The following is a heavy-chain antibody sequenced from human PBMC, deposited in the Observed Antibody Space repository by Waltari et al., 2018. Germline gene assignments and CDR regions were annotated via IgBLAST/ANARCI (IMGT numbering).Heavy chain of an antibody. J-gene: IGHJ4*02. CDR1: GFTFSSSS. D-gene: IGHD2-2*01. Sequence: EVQLVESGGGLVQPGGSLSLSCAASGFTFSSSSMDWVRQAPGKGLGWVSSIGSSSSYIYYADSVKGRFTISRDNAKNSLYLQMNSLRAEDTAVYYCARDPRYCSSTSCHDYWGQGTLVTVSS. CDR2: IGSSSSYI. CDR3: ARDPRYCSSTSCHDY. V-gene: IGHV3-21*01.